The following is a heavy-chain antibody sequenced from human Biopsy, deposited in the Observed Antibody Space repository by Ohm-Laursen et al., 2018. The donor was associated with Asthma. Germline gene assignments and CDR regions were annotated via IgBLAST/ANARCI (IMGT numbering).Heavy chain of an antibody. D-gene: IGHD4-17*01. CDR2: VFWSGTT. CDR1: GDSITSGGCC. V-gene: IGHV4-30-4*08. J-gene: IGHJ6*02. Sequence: TLSLTCTVSGDSITSGGCCWNWIRQSPGTGLEWIGFVFWSGTTHYNRSLERRLSISIDTTRNEFSMTLRSVTAADTAVYFCARVASYGDLYFGIDVWGPGTTVSVS. CDR3: ARVASYGDLYFGIDV.